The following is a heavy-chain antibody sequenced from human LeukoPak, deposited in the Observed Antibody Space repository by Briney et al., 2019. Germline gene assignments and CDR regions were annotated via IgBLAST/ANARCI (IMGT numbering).Heavy chain of an antibody. CDR1: GFTVSSNY. Sequence: GGSLRLSCAASGFTVSSNYMSWVRQAPGKGLEWVSVIYSGGSTDYADSVKGRFTISRDNSKNTLYLQMNSLRPEDTAVYYCAKGVVAATNAAYYGMDVWGQGTTVTVSS. CDR3: AKGVVAATNAAYYGMDV. D-gene: IGHD2-15*01. CDR2: IYSGGST. J-gene: IGHJ6*02. V-gene: IGHV3-66*02.